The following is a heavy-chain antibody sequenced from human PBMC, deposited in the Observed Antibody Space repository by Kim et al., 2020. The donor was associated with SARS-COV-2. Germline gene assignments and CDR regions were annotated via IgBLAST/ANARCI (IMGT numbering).Heavy chain of an antibody. CDR3: AKDTGGYSYACDY. Sequence: GGSLRLSCAASGFTFDDYAMHWVRQAPGKGLEWVSGISWNSGSIGYADSVKGRFTISRDNAKNSLYLQMNSLRAEDTALYYCAKDTGGYSYACDYWGQGTLVTVSS. D-gene: IGHD5-18*01. CDR2: ISWNSGSI. V-gene: IGHV3-9*01. CDR1: GFTFDDYA. J-gene: IGHJ4*02.